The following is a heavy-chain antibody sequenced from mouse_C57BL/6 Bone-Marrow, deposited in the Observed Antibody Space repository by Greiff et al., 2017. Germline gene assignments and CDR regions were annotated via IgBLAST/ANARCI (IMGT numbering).Heavy chain of an antibody. D-gene: IGHD2-4*01. CDR2: ISDGGSYT. CDR1: GFTFSSYA. Sequence: EVKVVESGGGLVKPGGSLKLSCAASGFTFSSYAMSWVRQTPEKRLEWVATISDGGSYTYYPDNVKGRFTISRDNAKNNLYLQMSHLKSEDTAMYYCARDDYDYWYYAMDYWGQGTSVTVSS. V-gene: IGHV5-4*01. CDR3: ARDDYDYWYYAMDY. J-gene: IGHJ4*01.